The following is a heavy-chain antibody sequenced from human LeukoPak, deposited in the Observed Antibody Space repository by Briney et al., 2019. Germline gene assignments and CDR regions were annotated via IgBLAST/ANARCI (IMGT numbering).Heavy chain of an antibody. CDR1: GFTFSSYE. CDR2: ISSSGSTI. J-gene: IGHJ6*04. CDR3: AELGITMIGGV. V-gene: IGHV3-48*03. Sequence: TGGSLRLSCAASGFTFSSYEMNGVRQAPRKGLEWVSYISSSGSTIYYADSVKGRFTISRDNAKNSLYLQMNSLRAEDTAVYYCAELGITMIGGVWGKGTTVTISS. D-gene: IGHD3-10*02.